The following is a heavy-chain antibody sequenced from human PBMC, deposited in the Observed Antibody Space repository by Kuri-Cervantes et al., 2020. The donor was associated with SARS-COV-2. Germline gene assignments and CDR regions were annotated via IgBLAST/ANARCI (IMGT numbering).Heavy chain of an antibody. J-gene: IGHJ5*02. CDR1: GGSISSSSYY. CDR3: ARQMMSSITIFGVVITRNWFDP. Sequence: SETLSLTCTVSGGSISSSSYYWAWIRQPLGKGLEWIGSIYYSGSTYYNPSLKSRVTISVDTSKNQFSLKLSSVTAADTAVYYCARQMMSSITIFGVVITRNWFDPWGQGTLVTVSS. CDR2: IYYSGST. V-gene: IGHV4-39*01. D-gene: IGHD3-3*01.